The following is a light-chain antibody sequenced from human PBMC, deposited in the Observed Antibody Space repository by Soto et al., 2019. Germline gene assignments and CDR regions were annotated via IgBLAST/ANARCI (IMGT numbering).Light chain of an antibody. CDR3: ATWDDSLSAWV. J-gene: IGLJ3*02. CDR2: TNN. V-gene: IGLV1-47*02. CDR1: SSNIGSNY. Sequence: QSVLTQPPSASGTPGQRVSISCSGRSSNIGSNYVYWYQQLPGTAPKLLMDTNNQRPSGVPDRFSGSKSGTSASLAISGLRSEDEADYYCATWDDSLSAWVFGGGTQLTVL.